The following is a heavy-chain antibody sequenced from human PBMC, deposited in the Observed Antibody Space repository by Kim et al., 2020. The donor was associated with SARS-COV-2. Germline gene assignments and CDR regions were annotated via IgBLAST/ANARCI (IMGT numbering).Heavy chain of an antibody. V-gene: IGHV1-45*02. CDR3: ARENDDAFDI. Sequence: TGYAQEFQGRVTITRDNPLSTAYMELSSLRSEDTAIYYCARENDDAFDIWGQGTMVIVSS. CDR2: T. J-gene: IGHJ3*02.